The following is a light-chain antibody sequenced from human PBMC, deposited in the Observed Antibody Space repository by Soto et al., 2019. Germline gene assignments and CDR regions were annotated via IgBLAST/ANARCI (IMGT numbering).Light chain of an antibody. CDR1: QSLLHRNGYNY. CDR3: MQALQTPLT. J-gene: IGKJ4*01. V-gene: IGKV2-28*01. CDR2: LGS. Sequence: DIVMTQSPLSLPVTPGEPASISCRSSQSLLHRNGYNYVDWYLQKPGQSPQLLIHLGSNRASGGPDRFSGSGSGTDFTLKISRVEAEDVGVYYCMQALQTPLTFGGGTKVEIK.